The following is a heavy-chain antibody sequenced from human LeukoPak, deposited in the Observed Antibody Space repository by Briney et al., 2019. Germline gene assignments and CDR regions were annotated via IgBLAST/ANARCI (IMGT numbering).Heavy chain of an antibody. V-gene: IGHV3-21*01. Sequence: GGSLRLSCAASGFTFSSYSMNWVRQAPGKGLEWVSSVSATSNYVYYADSVKGRFTISRDNAKNSLYLQMNSLRAEGTAVYYCARYGAHPFDYWGQGTLVTVSS. CDR3: ARYGAHPFDY. J-gene: IGHJ4*02. CDR1: GFTFSSYS. D-gene: IGHD4-17*01. CDR2: VSATSNYV.